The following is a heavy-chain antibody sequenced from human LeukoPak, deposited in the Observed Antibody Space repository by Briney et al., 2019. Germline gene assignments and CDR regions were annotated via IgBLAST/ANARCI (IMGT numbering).Heavy chain of an antibody. CDR1: GGSISSGGYS. CDR3: AGSPLGYCSSTSCYENWFDP. D-gene: IGHD2-2*01. J-gene: IGHJ5*02. Sequence: SETPSLTCAVSGGSISSGGYSWSWIRQPPGKGLEWIGYIYHSGSTYYNPSLKSRVTISVDRSKNQFSLKLSSVTAADTAVYYCAGSPLGYCSSTSCYENWFDPWGQGTLVTVSS. CDR2: IYHSGST. V-gene: IGHV4-30-2*01.